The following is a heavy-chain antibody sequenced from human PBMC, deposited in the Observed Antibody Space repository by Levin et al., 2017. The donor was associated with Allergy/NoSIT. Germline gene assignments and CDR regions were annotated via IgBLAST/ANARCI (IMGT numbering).Heavy chain of an antibody. D-gene: IGHD2-15*01. CDR2: ISSSSSYT. V-gene: IGHV3-11*03. CDR1: GFTFSDYY. Sequence: GESLKISCAASGFTFSDYYMSWIRQAPGKGLEWVSYISSSSSYTNYADSVKGRFTISRDNAKNSLYLQMNSLRAEDTAVYYCARSSPVYCSGGSCYDYWGQGTLVTVSS. CDR3: ARSSPVYCSGGSCYDY. J-gene: IGHJ4*02.